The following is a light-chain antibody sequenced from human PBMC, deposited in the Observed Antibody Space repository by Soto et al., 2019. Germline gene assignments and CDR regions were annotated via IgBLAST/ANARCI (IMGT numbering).Light chain of an antibody. J-gene: IGKJ1*01. Sequence: DIQMTQSPSSLSASVGDRVTITCRASQSITSYLNWYQRKSGKAPKLLIYATHSLQGGVPSRFSGGASGTDFTLTISTLQPEDFATYYCQQSYSAPRTFGQGTKV. V-gene: IGKV1-39*01. CDR3: QQSYSAPRT. CDR1: QSITSY. CDR2: ATH.